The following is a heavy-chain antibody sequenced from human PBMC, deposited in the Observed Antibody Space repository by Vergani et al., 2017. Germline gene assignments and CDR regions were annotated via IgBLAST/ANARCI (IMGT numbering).Heavy chain of an antibody. J-gene: IGHJ1*01. CDR1: GFTFSSYA. V-gene: IGHV3-23*01. CDR3: ARDKALGATAIQH. Sequence: EVQLLESGGGLVQPGGSLRLSCAASGFTFSSYAMSWVRQAPGKGLEWVSAISGSGGSTYYADSVKGRFTISRDNAKNSLYLQMNSLRAEDTAVYYCARDKALGATAIQHWGQGTLVTVSS. D-gene: IGHD1-26*01. CDR2: ISGSGGST.